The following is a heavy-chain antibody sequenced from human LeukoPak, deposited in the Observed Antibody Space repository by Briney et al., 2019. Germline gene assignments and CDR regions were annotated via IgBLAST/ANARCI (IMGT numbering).Heavy chain of an antibody. D-gene: IGHD2-21*02. CDR3: ARHMSVTYDAFDL. CDR1: GGSTTGYF. V-gene: IGHV4-59*08. CDR2: VFYSGGT. J-gene: IGHJ3*01. Sequence: SETLSLTCTVSGGSTTGYFWSWIRQPPGKGLEWIGYVFYSGGTLYNPSLESRVTISVDTSKTHFSLELTSVTAADTAVYYCARHMSVTYDAFDLWGRGTMVTVSS.